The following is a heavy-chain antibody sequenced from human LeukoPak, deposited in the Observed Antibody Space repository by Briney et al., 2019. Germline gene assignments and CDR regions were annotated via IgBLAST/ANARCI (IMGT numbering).Heavy chain of an antibody. CDR1: GYTLTELS. CDR3: ATVGYYLDY. V-gene: IGHV1-24*01. J-gene: IGHJ4*02. Sequence: WASVKVSCTVSGYTLTELSMHWVRQAPGKGLEWMGGFDPEDGETIYAQKFQGRVTVTEDTSTDTAYMELSSLRSEDTAVYYCATVGYYLDYWGQGTLVTVSS. D-gene: IGHD2-15*01. CDR2: FDPEDGET.